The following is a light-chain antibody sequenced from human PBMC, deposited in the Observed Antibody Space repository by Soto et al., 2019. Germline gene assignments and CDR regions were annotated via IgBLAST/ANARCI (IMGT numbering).Light chain of an antibody. CDR1: QSVTSN. CDR2: DAS. V-gene: IGKV3-11*01. J-gene: IGKJ5*01. CDR3: QQRSNWPST. Sequence: EIVMTQSPATLSVSPGDRATLSCRASQSVTSNLAWYQQKPGQAPRLLIYDASNRATGIPARFSGSGSGTDFTLTISSLEPEDFAVYYCQQRSNWPSTFGQGTRLEIK.